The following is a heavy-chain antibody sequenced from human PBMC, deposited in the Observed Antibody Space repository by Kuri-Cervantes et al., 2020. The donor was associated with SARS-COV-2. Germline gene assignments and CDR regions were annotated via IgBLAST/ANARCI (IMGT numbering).Heavy chain of an antibody. CDR1: GYTFSDYY. Sequence: VSCKASGYTFSDYYMYWVRQAPGQGLEWMGWINPNSGGTNYAQKFQGWVTMTRDTSSTGYMELSRLRSDDTAVYYCARGMVRGLIRSYYYGMDVWGQGTTVTVSS. J-gene: IGHJ6*02. CDR3: ARGMVRGLIRSYYYGMDV. V-gene: IGHV1-2*04. D-gene: IGHD3-10*01. CDR2: INPNSGGT.